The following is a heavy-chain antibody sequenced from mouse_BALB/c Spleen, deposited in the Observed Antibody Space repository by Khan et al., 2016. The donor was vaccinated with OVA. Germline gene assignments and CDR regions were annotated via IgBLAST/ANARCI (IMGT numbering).Heavy chain of an antibody. D-gene: IGHD4-1*01. CDR1: GYSFTDYN. J-gene: IGHJ3*01. Sequence: VQLKESGPELEKPGASVKISCKASGYSFTDYNVNWVKQSNGKSLEWIGKIDPYYGGTSYTQKFKDKAILTVDKSSSTAYMQLKSLTSEDSAVYYWASSGTGGLFAYWGQGTLVTVA. CDR3: ASSGTGGLFAY. CDR2: IDPYYGGT. V-gene: IGHV1-39*01.